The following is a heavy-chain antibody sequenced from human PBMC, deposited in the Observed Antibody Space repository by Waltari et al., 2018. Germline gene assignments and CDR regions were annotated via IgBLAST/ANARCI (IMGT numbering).Heavy chain of an antibody. Sequence: QVQLQQWGAGLLKPSETLSLTCAVYGGSFSGYYWSWIRQPPGKGLEWIGEINHSGSTNYNPSLKSRVTISVDTSKNQFSRKLSSVTAADTAVYYCARGQGPQFPDYWGQGTLVTVSS. CDR2: INHSGST. CDR3: ARGQGPQFPDY. CDR1: GGSFSGYY. V-gene: IGHV4-34*01. J-gene: IGHJ4*02.